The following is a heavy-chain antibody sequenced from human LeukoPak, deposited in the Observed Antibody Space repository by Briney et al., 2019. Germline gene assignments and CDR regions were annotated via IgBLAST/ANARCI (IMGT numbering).Heavy chain of an antibody. CDR3: AREDYYDSGSNDY. J-gene: IGHJ4*02. CDR2: IIPIFGTA. V-gene: IGHV1-69*06. D-gene: IGHD3-22*01. Sequence: ASVKVSCKASGGTFSNYAISWVRQAPGQGLEWMGGIIPIFGTANYAQKFQGRVTITADMSTRTAYMELTSLRSEDTAVYYCAREDYYDSGSNDYWGQGTLVTVSS. CDR1: GGTFSNYA.